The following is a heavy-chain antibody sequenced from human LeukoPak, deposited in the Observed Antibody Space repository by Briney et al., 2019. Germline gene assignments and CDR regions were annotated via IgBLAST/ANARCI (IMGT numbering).Heavy chain of an antibody. CDR1: GYTFTKYG. CDR3: AREMSSSGYYWYFDL. V-gene: IGHV1-2*04. CDR2: INPNSGGT. J-gene: IGHJ2*01. D-gene: IGHD3-22*01. Sequence: ASVEVSCKASGYTFTKYGITWVRQAPGQGLEWMGWINPNSGGTNYAQKFQGWVTMTRDTSISTAYMELSRLRSDDTAVYYCAREMSSSGYYWYFDLWGRGTLVTVSS.